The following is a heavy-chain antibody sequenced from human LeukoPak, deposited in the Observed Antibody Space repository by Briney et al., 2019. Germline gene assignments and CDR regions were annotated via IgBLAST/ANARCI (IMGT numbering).Heavy chain of an antibody. CDR3: AKGYYYDSSGFGGRSGIDY. D-gene: IGHD3-22*01. CDR2: ISGSGGST. V-gene: IGHV3-23*01. CDR1: GFTFSSYG. Sequence: GGTLRLSCAASGFTFSSYGMSWVRQAPGKGLEWVSAISGSGGSTYYADSVKGRFTISRDNSKNTLYLQMNSLRAEDTAVYYCAKGYYYDSSGFGGRSGIDYWGQGTLVTVSS. J-gene: IGHJ4*02.